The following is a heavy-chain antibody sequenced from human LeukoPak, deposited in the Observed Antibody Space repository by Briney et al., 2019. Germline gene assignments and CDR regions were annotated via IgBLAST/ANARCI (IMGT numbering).Heavy chain of an antibody. V-gene: IGHV4-59*08. Sequence: SETLSLTCTVSGGSISSYYWSWIRQPPGKGLEWIGYIYYSGSTNYNPSLKSRVTISVDTSKNQFSLKLSSVTAADTAVYYCASGSSGYSWFDPWGQGTLVTVSS. CDR2: IYYSGST. J-gene: IGHJ5*02. D-gene: IGHD3-22*01. CDR3: ASGSSGYSWFDP. CDR1: GGSISSYY.